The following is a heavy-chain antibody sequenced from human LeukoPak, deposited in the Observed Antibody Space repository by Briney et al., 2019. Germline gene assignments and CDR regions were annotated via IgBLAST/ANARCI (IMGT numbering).Heavy chain of an antibody. J-gene: IGHJ4*02. V-gene: IGHV3-21*06. CDR1: GFTFSTYS. CDR2: ISSSSSYT. D-gene: IGHD3-10*01. CDR3: AGGLGD. Sequence: GGSLRLYCAASGFTFSTYSMNWVRQAPGKGLEWVSSISSSSSYTYYADSVKGRFTISRDNAKNSLYLQMNSLRVEDTAVYYCAGGLGDWGQGTLVTVSS.